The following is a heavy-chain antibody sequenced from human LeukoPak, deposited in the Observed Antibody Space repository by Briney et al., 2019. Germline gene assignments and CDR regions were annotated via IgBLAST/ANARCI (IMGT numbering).Heavy chain of an antibody. CDR1: GGTFSSYA. CDR2: IVPILGIA. J-gene: IGHJ5*02. Sequence: ASVKVSCKASGGTFSSYAISWVRQAPGQWLEWMGRIVPILGIANYAQKFQGRVTITADKSTSTAYMELSSLRSEDTAVYYCARESYYDSSGPRGANWFDPWGQGTLVTVSS. V-gene: IGHV1-69*04. CDR3: ARESYYDSSGPRGANWFDP. D-gene: IGHD3-22*01.